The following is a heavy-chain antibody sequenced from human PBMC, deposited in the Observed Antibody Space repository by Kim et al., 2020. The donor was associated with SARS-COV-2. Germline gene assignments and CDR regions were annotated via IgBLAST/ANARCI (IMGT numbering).Heavy chain of an antibody. V-gene: IGHV1-2*06. J-gene: IGHJ6*02. CDR3: ARADIVLMVYSYYYYGMDV. CDR2: INPNSGGT. D-gene: IGHD2-8*01. CDR1: GYTFTGYY. Sequence: ASVKVSCKASGYTFTGYYMHWVRQAPGQGLDWMGRINPNSGGTNYAQKFQGRVTMTRDTSISTAYMELSRLRSDDTAVYYCARADIVLMVYSYYYYGMDVWGQGTTVTVSS.